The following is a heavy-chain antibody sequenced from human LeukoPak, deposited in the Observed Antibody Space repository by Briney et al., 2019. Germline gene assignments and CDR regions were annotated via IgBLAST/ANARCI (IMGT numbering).Heavy chain of an antibody. CDR1: GGSFSDYY. J-gene: IGHJ3*02. V-gene: IGHV4-34*01. CDR3: ARVVEMATITEGYAFDI. Sequence: SETLSLTCAVYGGSFSDYYWSWIRQPPGKGLEWIGEINHSGSTIYNPSLKSRVTISVDTSKNQFSLKLSSVTAADTAVYYCARVVEMATITEGYAFDIWGQGTMVTVSS. D-gene: IGHD5-24*01. CDR2: INHSGST.